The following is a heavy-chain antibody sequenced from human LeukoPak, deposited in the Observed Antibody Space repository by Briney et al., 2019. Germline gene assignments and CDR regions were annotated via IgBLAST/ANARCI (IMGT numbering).Heavy chain of an antibody. J-gene: IGHJ4*02. Sequence: GGSLRLSCTVSGFTVTSNSMSWVRQPPGKGLEWVSFIYSGSTHYSDSVKGRFTISRDNAKNSLYLQMNSLRAEDTAVYYCARDYKMRGSLDYWGQGTLVTVSS. CDR2: IYSGST. D-gene: IGHD1-26*01. V-gene: IGHV3-53*01. CDR3: ARDYKMRGSLDY. CDR1: GFTVTSNS.